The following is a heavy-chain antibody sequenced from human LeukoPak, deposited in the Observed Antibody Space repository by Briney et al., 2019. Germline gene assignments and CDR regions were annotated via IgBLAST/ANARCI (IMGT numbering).Heavy chain of an antibody. Sequence: SETLSLTCAVYGGSFSDYYWSWIRQPPGKGLEWIGEIDHSGSTNYNPSLKSRVTISVDTSKNQFSLKLSSVTAADTAVYYCASGEADSSGYPHKSLDYWGQGTLVTVSS. CDR3: ASGEADSSGYPHKSLDY. D-gene: IGHD3-22*01. V-gene: IGHV4-34*01. CDR2: IDHSGST. J-gene: IGHJ4*02. CDR1: GGSFSDYY.